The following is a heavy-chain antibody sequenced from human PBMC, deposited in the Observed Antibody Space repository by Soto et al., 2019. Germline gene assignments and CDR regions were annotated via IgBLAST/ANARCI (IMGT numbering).Heavy chain of an antibody. D-gene: IGHD3-9*01. J-gene: IGHJ4*02. CDR1: DFTFSDAW. CDR3: STDEGNTTSYYQFNY. V-gene: IGHV3-15*07. CDR2: IKSKVDGGTT. Sequence: GESLKISCAASDFTFSDAWMIWVRQAPGKGLEWVGRIKSKVDGGTTDYAAPVEGRFTISRDDSTNTLFLQIDSLRTEDTAVYFCSTDEGNTTSYYQFNYWGQGTLVTVSS.